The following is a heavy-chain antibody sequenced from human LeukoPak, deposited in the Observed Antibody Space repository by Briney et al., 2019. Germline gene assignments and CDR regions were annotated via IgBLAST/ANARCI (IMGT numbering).Heavy chain of an antibody. CDR1: GYIFSSYE. CDR3: ARAIVGVVRLCYGMDV. V-gene: IGHV3-48*03. D-gene: IGHD2-21*01. Sequence: GGSLRLSCAASGYIFSSYEMNWVRQAPGKGLEWVSYLRSRGSPIYYADPVKGRFTISRDNAENSLYVPEKTERDRDTGVYYWARAIVGVVRLCYGMDVWGQGTTVTVSS. CDR2: LRSRGSPI. J-gene: IGHJ6*02.